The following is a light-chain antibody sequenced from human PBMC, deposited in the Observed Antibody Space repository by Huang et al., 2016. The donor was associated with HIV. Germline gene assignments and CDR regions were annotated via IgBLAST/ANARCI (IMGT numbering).Light chain of an antibody. V-gene: IGKV1-NL1*01. Sequence: DIQMTQSPSSLAASTGDRVTIPCRASHGISNSLAWYQQKPGKAPKLLLYAASRLESGVPSRFSGSGSRTTYTLTISSLRPEDFATFYCQQYFTTPPWTFGQGTKLEIK. CDR3: QQYFTTPPWT. CDR2: AAS. J-gene: IGKJ2*01. CDR1: HGISNS.